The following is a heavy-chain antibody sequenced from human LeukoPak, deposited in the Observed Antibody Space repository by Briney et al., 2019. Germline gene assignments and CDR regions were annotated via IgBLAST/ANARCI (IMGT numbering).Heavy chain of an antibody. J-gene: IGHJ6*03. CDR1: GFTFKTYG. CDR3: ARGSGSSYYYMDV. V-gene: IGHV3-33*01. Sequence: GGTLRLSCAASGFTFKTYGMHWVRQAPGRGLEWVAVIWYDGSNKHHADSEKGQFTISRDNSKNTLYLQMNNLRVEDAAIYYCARGSGSSYYYMDVWGKGTTVTVSS. CDR2: IWYDGSNK. D-gene: IGHD3-3*01.